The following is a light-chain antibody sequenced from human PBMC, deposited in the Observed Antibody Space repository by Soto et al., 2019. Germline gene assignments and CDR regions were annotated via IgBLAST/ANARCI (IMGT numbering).Light chain of an antibody. J-gene: IGKJ4*01. Sequence: THSQGPVSFSTGERATLSFRASQSVSSSYLGWYQQRLGQAPRLLIFGASSRATGIPARFRGSGSGTEFTLTISSLQSEDFAVYYCQQYTDWPALTFGGGTKVDIK. CDR3: QQYTDWPALT. V-gene: IGKV3D-15*01. CDR2: GAS. CDR1: QSVSSSY.